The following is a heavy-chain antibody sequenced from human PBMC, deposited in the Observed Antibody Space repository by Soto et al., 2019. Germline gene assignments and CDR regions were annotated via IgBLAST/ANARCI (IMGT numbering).Heavy chain of an antibody. CDR3: ASVLSSGWSRFDY. CDR2: IYHSGST. J-gene: IGHJ4*02. D-gene: IGHD6-19*01. V-gene: IGHV4-4*02. Sequence: PSETLSLTCAVSGGSISSSNWWTWVRQPPGKGLEWIAEIYHSGSTNYNPSLKSRVSISVDKSKNQISLKLSSVTAADTAVYYCASVLSSGWSRFDYCGQGTLVTVSS. CDR1: GGSISSSNW.